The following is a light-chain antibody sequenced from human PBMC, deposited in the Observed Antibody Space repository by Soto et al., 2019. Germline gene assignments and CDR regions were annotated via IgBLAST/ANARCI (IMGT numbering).Light chain of an antibody. CDR3: QQRSNWYT. Sequence: EIVLTQSPATLSLSPGERATLSCRASQSVSSYLAWYHQKPGQAPRLLIYDASSRATGIPVRFSGSGSETDVALTISSLEPEDFAVYYCQQRSNWYTFGQGTKLEIK. CDR1: QSVSSY. V-gene: IGKV3-11*01. CDR2: DAS. J-gene: IGKJ2*01.